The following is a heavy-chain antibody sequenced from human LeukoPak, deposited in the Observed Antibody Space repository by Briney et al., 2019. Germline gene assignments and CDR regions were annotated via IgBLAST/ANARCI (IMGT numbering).Heavy chain of an antibody. CDR2: IYTSGST. CDR3: ARENYDFWSGYYGFDY. CDR1: GGSISSGSYY. J-gene: IGHJ4*02. V-gene: IGHV4-61*02. Sequence: PSQTLSLTCTVSGGSISSGSYYWSWIRQPAGKGLEWIGRIYTSGSTNYNPSLKSRVTISVDTSKNQFSLKLSSVTAADTAVYYCARENYDFWSGYYGFDYWGQGTLVTVSS. D-gene: IGHD3-3*01.